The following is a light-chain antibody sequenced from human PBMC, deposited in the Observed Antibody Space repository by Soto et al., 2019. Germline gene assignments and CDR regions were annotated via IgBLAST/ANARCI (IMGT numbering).Light chain of an antibody. Sequence: DIQMTPSPSSLSASVRDRVTITCQASQDISNYLNWYQQKPGKAPKLLIFDASTLETGVPSRFSGSGSGTDFSFTISSLQPEDIATYYCQQFHNIPPTFGQGPRWIS. V-gene: IGKV1-33*01. CDR3: QQFHNIPPT. CDR2: DAS. J-gene: IGKJ1*01. CDR1: QDISNY.